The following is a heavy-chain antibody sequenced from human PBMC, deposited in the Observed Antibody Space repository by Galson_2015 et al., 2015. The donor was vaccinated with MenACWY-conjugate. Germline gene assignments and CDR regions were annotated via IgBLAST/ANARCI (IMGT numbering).Heavy chain of an antibody. CDR2: INPSGGRT. V-gene: IGHV1-46*03. J-gene: IGHJ5*02. D-gene: IGHD1-7*01. Sequence: SVTVSCKASGYTFTSYYMHWVRQAPGQGLQWMGIINPSGGRTSYAQKFQGRVTMTSDTSTSTVYRELSSLRSEDPAVYYCARNTGTTAGESWFDPGGQGTLVPVSS. CDR1: GYTFTSYY. CDR3: ARNTGTTAGESWFDP.